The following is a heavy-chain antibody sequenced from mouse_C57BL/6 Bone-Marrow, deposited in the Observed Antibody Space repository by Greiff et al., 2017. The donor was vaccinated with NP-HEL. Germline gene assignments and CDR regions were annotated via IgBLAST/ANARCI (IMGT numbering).Heavy chain of an antibody. CDR3: ARVSTIVKGFAY. CDR2: IDPSDSYT. Sequence: QVQLQQPGAELVRPGTSVTLSCKASGYTFTSYWMHWVKQRPGQGLEWIGVIDPSDSYTNYNQKFKGKATLTVDTSSSTAYMQLSSLTSEDSAVYYCARVSTIVKGFAYWDRGNLVTVS. J-gene: IGHJ3*01. CDR1: GYTFTSYW. D-gene: IGHD2-12*01. V-gene: IGHV1-59*01.